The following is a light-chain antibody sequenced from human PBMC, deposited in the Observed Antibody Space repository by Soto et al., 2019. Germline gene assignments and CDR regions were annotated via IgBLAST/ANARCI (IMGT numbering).Light chain of an antibody. Sequence: QSVLTQPPSVSGSPGQRVTIPCTGISSNIGAGYDVHWYQQLPGTAPKLLIYGNSNRPSGVPDRFSGSKSGTSASLAITGLQAEDEADYYCQSHDSSLSSVFGGGTKVTVL. V-gene: IGLV1-40*01. CDR1: SSNIGAGYD. CDR3: QSHDSSLSSV. J-gene: IGLJ3*02. CDR2: GNS.